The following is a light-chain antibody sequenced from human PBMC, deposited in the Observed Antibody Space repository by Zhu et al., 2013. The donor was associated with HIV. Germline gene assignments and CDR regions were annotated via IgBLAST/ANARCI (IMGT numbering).Light chain of an antibody. J-gene: IGKJ1*01. CDR1: QTMSSSY. CDR2: DAS. CDR3: QQSVISRT. Sequence: PGDRATLSCSASQTMSSSYLAWYQQKPGQAPRLLIYDASNRATGIPARFSGSGSGTDFTLTISRLEPEDFAVYYCQQSVISRTFGQGTKVEIK. V-gene: IGKV3-20*01.